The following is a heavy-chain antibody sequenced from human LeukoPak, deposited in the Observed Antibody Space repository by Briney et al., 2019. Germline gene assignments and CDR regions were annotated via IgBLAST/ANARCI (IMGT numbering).Heavy chain of an antibody. D-gene: IGHD3-10*01. V-gene: IGHV4-34*01. CDR1: GGSFSGYY. J-gene: IGHJ4*02. Sequence: SETLSLTCAVYGGSFSGYYWSWIRQPPGKGLEWIGEINHSGSTNYNPSLKSRVTISVDTSKNQFSLKLSSVTAADTAVYYCARAPPPLMVRGVIGGRRDYYFDYWGQGTLVTVSS. CDR2: INHSGST. CDR3: ARAPPPLMVRGVIGGRRDYYFDY.